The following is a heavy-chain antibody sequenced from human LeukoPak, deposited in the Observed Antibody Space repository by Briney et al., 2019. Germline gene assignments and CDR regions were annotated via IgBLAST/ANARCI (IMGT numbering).Heavy chain of an antibody. V-gene: IGHV4-59*01. CDR1: GGSISSYY. J-gene: IGHJ4*02. Sequence: SETLSLTCTVPGGSISSYYWSWIRQPPGKGLEWVGHIYYSGSTNYNPSLKSRVTISVDTSKNQFSLNLSSVTAAATAVHYGAPWARYGAAAGGVGYWGQGTLVTVSS. CDR2: IYYSGST. D-gene: IGHD4-17*01. CDR3: APWARYGAAAGGVGY.